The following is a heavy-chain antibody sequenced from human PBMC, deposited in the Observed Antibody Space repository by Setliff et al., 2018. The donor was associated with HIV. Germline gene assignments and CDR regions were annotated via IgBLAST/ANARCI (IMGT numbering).Heavy chain of an antibody. J-gene: IGHJ5*02. CDR2: IIGSGDST. CDR3: AKDYTATFWEYNWYDV. V-gene: IGHV3-23*01. D-gene: IGHD3-3*01. CDR1: GFTFTYHA. Sequence: GSLRLSCAASGFTFTYHAMTWVRQAPGKGLEWVAVIIGSGDSTYYAESVKGRFIISRDNSKDTLSLQLNNVRAEDTAVYFCAKDYTATFWEYNWYDVWGQGTLVTVSS.